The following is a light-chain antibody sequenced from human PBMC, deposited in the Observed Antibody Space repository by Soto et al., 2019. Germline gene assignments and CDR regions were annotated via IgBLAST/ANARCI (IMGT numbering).Light chain of an antibody. J-gene: IGKJ1*01. CDR3: LQYNGYYRT. CDR1: QTISGW. V-gene: IGKV1-5*01. Sequence: IQLTQSPSSLSASVGDTVTITCRASQTISGWLAWYQQRPGKAPTLLIFDASTLESGVPSRFSGSGSGTTFTLTISSLQSDDFATYYCLQYNGYYRTFGQGTKVDIK. CDR2: DAS.